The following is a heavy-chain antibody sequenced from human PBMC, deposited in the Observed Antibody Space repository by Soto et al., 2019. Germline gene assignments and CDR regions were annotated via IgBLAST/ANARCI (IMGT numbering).Heavy chain of an antibody. Sequence: GASVKVSCKASGGTFSSYTISWVRQAPGQGLEWMGRIIPILGIANYAQKFQGRVTITADKSTSTAYMELSSLRSEDTAVYYCARIHYYGSGSDAPGKLPFNWFDPWGQGTLVTVSS. D-gene: IGHD3-10*01. CDR2: IIPILGIA. J-gene: IGHJ5*02. CDR3: ARIHYYGSGSDAPGKLPFNWFDP. V-gene: IGHV1-69*02. CDR1: GGTFSSYT.